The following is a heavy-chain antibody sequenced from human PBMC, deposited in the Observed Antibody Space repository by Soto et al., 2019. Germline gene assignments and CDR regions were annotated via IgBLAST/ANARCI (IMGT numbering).Heavy chain of an antibody. CDR1: GYTFTSYG. J-gene: IGHJ6*02. V-gene: IGHV1-18*04. CDR3: ARGGYCTSSSCYEDYYHGMDV. CDR2: ISVSNGNT. D-gene: IGHD2-2*01. Sequence: ASVKVSCKASGYTFTSYGRSWVRQAPGQGLEWMGWISVSNGNTNYAQKLHGRVTMTTDTSTSTAYMELRSLRSDDTAVYYCARGGYCTSSSCYEDYYHGMDVWGQGTTVTVSS.